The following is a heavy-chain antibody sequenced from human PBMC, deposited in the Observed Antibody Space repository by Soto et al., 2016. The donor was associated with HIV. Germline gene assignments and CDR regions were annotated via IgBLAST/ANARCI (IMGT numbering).Heavy chain of an antibody. J-gene: IGHJ6*02. V-gene: IGHV3-33*01. CDR3: ARDPRAQWLADYYYYGMDV. CDR1: RFTFSNYG. D-gene: IGHD6-19*01. CDR2: IWYDGSNK. Sequence: VQLVESGGGVVQPGRSLRLSCAASRFTFSNYGMHWVRQAPGKGLEWVAVIWYDGSNKYYADSVKGRFTSSRDNSKNTLYLQMNSLRAEDTAVYYCARDPRAQWLADYYYYGMDVWGQGTTVTVSS.